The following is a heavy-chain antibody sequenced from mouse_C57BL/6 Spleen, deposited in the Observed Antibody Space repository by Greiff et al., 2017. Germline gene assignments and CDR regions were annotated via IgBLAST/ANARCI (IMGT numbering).Heavy chain of an antibody. Sequence: VQLQQPGAELVKPGASVKLSCKASGYTFPSYWMQWVKQRPGQGLEWIGEIDPSDSYTNYNQKFKGKATLTVDTSSSTAYMQLSSLTSEDSAVYYCARSMRLRGYFDYWGQGTTLTVSS. D-gene: IGHD1-1*01. CDR3: ARSMRLRGYFDY. J-gene: IGHJ2*01. CDR2: IDPSDSYT. V-gene: IGHV1-50*01. CDR1: GYTFPSYW.